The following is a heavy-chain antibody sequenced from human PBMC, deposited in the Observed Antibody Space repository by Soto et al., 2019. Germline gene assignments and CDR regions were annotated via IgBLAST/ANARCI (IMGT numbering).Heavy chain of an antibody. Sequence: PSETLSLTCAVYGGSFSGYYWSWIRQPPGKGLEWIGEINHSGSTNYNPSLKSRVTISVDTSKNQFSLKLSSVTAADTAVYYCARRGIVVALYSWGQGTLVKVSS. D-gene: IGHD6-19*01. J-gene: IGHJ4*02. CDR2: INHSGST. V-gene: IGHV4-34*01. CDR3: ARRGIVVALYS. CDR1: GGSFSGYY.